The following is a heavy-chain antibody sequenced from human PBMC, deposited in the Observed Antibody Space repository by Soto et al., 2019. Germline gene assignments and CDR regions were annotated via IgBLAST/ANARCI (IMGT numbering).Heavy chain of an antibody. CDR1: GFTFSSYA. Sequence: GWSLRLSCAASGFTFSSYAMSWVRQAPGKGLEWVSAISGSGGSTYYADSVKGRFTISRDNSKNTLYLQMNSLRAEDTAVYYCAKDRPYYYDSSGYGTRYWGQGNLVTATS. V-gene: IGHV3-23*01. CDR2: ISGSGGST. CDR3: AKDRPYYYDSSGYGTRY. J-gene: IGHJ4*02. D-gene: IGHD3-22*01.